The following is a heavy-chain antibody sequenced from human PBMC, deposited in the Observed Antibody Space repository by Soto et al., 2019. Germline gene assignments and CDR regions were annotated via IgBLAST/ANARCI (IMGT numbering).Heavy chain of an antibody. CDR2: IDPSDSYT. J-gene: IGHJ6*02. V-gene: IGHV5-10-1*01. D-gene: IGHD6-19*01. Sequence: GESLKISCKGSGYSFTSYWISWVRQMPGKGLEWMGRIDPSDSYTNYSPSFQGHVTISADKPISTAYLQWSSLKASDTAMYYCARHCSSSGWYLGGACGMDVWGQGTTVTVSS. CDR3: ARHCSSSGWYLGGACGMDV. CDR1: GYSFTSYW.